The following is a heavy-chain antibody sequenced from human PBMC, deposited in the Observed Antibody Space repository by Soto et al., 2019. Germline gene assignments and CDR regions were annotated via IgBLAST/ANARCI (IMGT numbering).Heavy chain of an antibody. CDR1: GFTFSSYA. V-gene: IGHV3-30-3*01. J-gene: IGHJ4*02. CDR3: ARDETLLWYYFDY. CDR2: ISYDGSNK. Sequence: GWSLRLSCAASGFTFSSYAMHWVRQAPGKGLEWVAVISYDGSNKYYADSVKGRFTISRDNSKNTLYLQMNSLRAEDTAVYYCARDETLLWYYFDYWGQGTLVTVSS. D-gene: IGHD3-10*01.